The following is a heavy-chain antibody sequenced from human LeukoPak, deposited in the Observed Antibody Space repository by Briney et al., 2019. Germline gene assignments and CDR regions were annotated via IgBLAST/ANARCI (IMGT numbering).Heavy chain of an antibody. J-gene: IGHJ6*03. CDR2: ISAYNGNT. V-gene: IGHV1-18*01. CDR3: ARDYINGYSNFEYYYYMDV. Sequence: GASVKVSCKASGYTFTSYGISWVRQAPGQGLEWMGWISAYNGNTNYAQKLQGRVTMTTDTSTSTAYMELRSLRADDTAVFYCARDYINGYSNFEYYYYMDVWGKGTTVTVSS. D-gene: IGHD4-11*01. CDR1: GYTFTSYG.